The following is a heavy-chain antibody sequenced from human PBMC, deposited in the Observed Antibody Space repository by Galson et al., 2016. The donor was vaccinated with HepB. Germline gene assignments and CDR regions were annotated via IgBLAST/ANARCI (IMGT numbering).Heavy chain of an antibody. D-gene: IGHD3-10*01. CDR1: GGSISSSSYY. V-gene: IGHV4-39*01. J-gene: IGHJ3*01. CDR2: ILYTGTT. CDR3: ARTGRWGGSVGAILGAFDL. Sequence: SETLSLTCTVSGGSISSSSYYWGWIRQTPGKGLEWIGNILYTGTTYYNPSLKSRVTISVDTSKNQFSLKRTSVTAADSAVYYCARTGRWGGSVGAILGAFDLWGPGTMVTVSS.